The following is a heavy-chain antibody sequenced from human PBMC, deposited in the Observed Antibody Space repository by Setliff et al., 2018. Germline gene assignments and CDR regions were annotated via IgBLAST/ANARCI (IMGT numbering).Heavy chain of an antibody. J-gene: IGHJ3*02. D-gene: IGHD6-25*01. CDR3: ARSAANGGHDPFDI. Sequence: GESLKISCTASAFPFSIYSMHWVRQAPGKGLEWVSSISDSSFHIYYRDSVKGRFTISRDNAWNSLYLQMNSLRADDTAVYYCARSAANGGHDPFDIWGQGTMVTVSS. CDR1: AFPFSIYS. CDR2: ISDSSFHI. V-gene: IGHV3-21*01.